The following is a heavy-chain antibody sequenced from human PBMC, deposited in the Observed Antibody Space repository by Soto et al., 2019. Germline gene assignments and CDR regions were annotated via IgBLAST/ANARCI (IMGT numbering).Heavy chain of an antibody. CDR2: IYSGGST. Sequence: SLRLSCAASGFTVSSNYMSCVRQAPGKGLEWVSVIYSGGSTYYADSVKGRFTISRDNSKNTLYLQMNGLRAEDTAVYYCARRAGNYYGSGSYQYYYYYMDVWGKGTTVTVS. V-gene: IGHV3-66*01. J-gene: IGHJ6*03. CDR1: GFTVSSNY. CDR3: ARRAGNYYGSGSYQYYYYYMDV. D-gene: IGHD3-10*01.